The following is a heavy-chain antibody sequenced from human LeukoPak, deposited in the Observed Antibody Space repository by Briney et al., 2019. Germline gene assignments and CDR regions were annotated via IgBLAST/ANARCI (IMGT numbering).Heavy chain of an antibody. CDR2: ISSDGSNK. CDR1: GFNFSNYG. J-gene: IGHJ4*02. D-gene: IGHD3-10*02. Sequence: GGSLRLSCAASGFNFSNYGMHWVRQAPGKGLEWVAVISSDGSNKDYADSVKGRITISRDNAKNTMYLQLTSLRVEDTAVYYCAKERGFYSVYWGQGTLVTVSS. CDR3: AKERGFYSVY. V-gene: IGHV3-30*18.